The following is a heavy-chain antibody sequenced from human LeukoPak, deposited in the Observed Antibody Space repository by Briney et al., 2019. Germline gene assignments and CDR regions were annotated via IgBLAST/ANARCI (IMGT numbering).Heavy chain of an antibody. J-gene: IGHJ5*02. V-gene: IGHV3-21*06. CDR1: GFTFSNFG. CDR2: ISTTGSDI. CDR3: AREVTGYKSGQKYSWFDP. D-gene: IGHD6-19*01. Sequence: QSGGSLRLSCAASGFTFSNFGMSWVRQAPGKGLEWASSISTTGSDIYYADSVRGRFTISRDNAKNSLYLQMTSLRVEDTAVYYCAREVTGYKSGQKYSWFDPWGQGTLVTVSS.